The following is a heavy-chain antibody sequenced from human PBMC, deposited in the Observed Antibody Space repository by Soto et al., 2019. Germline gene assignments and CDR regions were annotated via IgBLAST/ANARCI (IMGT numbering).Heavy chain of an antibody. V-gene: IGHV1-18*01. D-gene: IGHD5-18*01. CDR3: ARETGGDNYGPGGF. Sequence: QVHLVQSGAEVKKPGASVTVSCKASGYTFTNYGINWVRQAPGHGLEWMGWISTFNGNTKFAQRLQGRVTMTRDTSTSTVYMDLKSLRSDDTAVYFCARETGGDNYGPGGFWGQGTMVTVSS. CDR1: GYTFTNYG. CDR2: ISTFNGNT. J-gene: IGHJ3*01.